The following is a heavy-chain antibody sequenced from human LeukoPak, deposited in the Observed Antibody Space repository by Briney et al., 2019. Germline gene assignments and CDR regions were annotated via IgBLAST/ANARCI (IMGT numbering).Heavy chain of an antibody. CDR3: ARVDPDWYYDL. V-gene: IGHV1-46*01. CDR2: ITPSGGST. D-gene: IGHD2-2*03. J-gene: IGHJ2*01. CDR1: GYTFTSYY. Sequence: ASVKVSCKASGYTFTSYYIHWMRQAPGQGLEWMGIITPSGGSTNYAQKFQGRVTMTRDLSTSTVYMELSSLRPEDTAVYYCARVDPDWYYDLWGRGTLVIVS.